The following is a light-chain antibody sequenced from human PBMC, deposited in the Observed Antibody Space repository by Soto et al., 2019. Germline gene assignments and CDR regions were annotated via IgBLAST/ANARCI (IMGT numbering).Light chain of an antibody. J-gene: IGKJ5*01. V-gene: IGKV3-11*01. Sequence: ESVSSQSPVTLSLSPGERATLSCRASQSIASHLAWYQQKPGQAPRLLIHDASSRATGIPARFSGSGSGTDFTLTISSLEPEDFAVYYCQQRNNWPPSITFGPGTRLEIK. CDR1: QSIASH. CDR2: DAS. CDR3: QQRNNWPPSIT.